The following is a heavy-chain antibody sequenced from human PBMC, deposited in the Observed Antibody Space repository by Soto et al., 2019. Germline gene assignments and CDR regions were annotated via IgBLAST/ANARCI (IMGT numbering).Heavy chain of an antibody. Sequence: QVQLVESGGGVVQPGRSLRLSCAASGFTFSSYGMHWVRQAPGKGLEWVAVIWYDGSNKYYADSVKGRFTISRDNSKNTLYLPMNSLRAEDTAVYYCARDAGLRFLEWSTHYFDYWGQGTLVTVSS. V-gene: IGHV3-33*01. CDR3: ARDAGLRFLEWSTHYFDY. CDR1: GFTFSSYG. CDR2: IWYDGSNK. D-gene: IGHD3-3*01. J-gene: IGHJ4*02.